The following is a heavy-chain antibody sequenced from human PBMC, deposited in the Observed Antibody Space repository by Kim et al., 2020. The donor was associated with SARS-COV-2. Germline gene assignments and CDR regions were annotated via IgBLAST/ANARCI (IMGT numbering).Heavy chain of an antibody. Sequence: GSTYSNPALKSRVTISVDTSKNQFSLKLSSVTAADTAVYYCAGPNDAFDIWGQGTMVTVSS. CDR3: AGPNDAFDI. CDR2: GST. V-gene: IGHV4-39*01. J-gene: IGHJ3*02.